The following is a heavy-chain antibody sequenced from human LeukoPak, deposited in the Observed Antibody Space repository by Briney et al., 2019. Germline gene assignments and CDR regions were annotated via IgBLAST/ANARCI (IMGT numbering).Heavy chain of an antibody. Sequence: ASVKVSCKASGYTFTGYYMHWVRQAPGQSLEWMGCINPGNGDTKYSPEFQGRVTITRDTSATTAYMELGSLRSDDMAVYYCTLYNYWGQGTLVTVSS. CDR1: GYTFTGYY. J-gene: IGHJ4*02. V-gene: IGHV1-3*03. CDR2: INPGNGDT. D-gene: IGHD2-2*02. CDR3: TLYNY.